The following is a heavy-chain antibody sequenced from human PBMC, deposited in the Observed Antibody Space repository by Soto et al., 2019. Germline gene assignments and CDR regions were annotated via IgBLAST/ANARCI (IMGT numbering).Heavy chain of an antibody. D-gene: IGHD3-22*01. Sequence: PGGSLRLSCAASGFTFSSFAMSWVRQAPGKGLEWVSVINGRGGSTYYANSVKGRFTISRDNSKNTLYLQMNSLRAEDTALYYCAKDENYSDSTGYFDYWGQGTLVTVSS. CDR1: GFTFSSFA. CDR3: AKDENYSDSTGYFDY. J-gene: IGHJ4*02. V-gene: IGHV3-23*01. CDR2: INGRGGST.